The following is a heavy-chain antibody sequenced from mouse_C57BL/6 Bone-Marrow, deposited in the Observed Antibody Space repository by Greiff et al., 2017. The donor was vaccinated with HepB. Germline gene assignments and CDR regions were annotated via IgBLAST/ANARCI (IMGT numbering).Heavy chain of an antibody. CDR3: AVYYGSSYEAWFAY. V-gene: IGHV1-19*01. Sequence: VQLKESGPVLVKPGASVKMSCKASGYTFTDYYMNWVKQSHGKSLEWIGVINPYNGGTSYNQKFKGKATLTVDKSSSTAYMELNSLTSEDSAVYYCAVYYGSSYEAWFAYWGQGTLVTVSA. D-gene: IGHD1-1*01. J-gene: IGHJ3*01. CDR1: GYTFTDYY. CDR2: INPYNGGT.